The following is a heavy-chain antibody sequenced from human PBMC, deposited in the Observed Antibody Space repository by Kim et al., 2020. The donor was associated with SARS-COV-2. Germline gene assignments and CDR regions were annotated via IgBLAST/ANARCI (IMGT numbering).Heavy chain of an antibody. J-gene: IGHJ4*02. CDR1: GYTFINYV. Sequence: ASVKVSCKSSGYTFINYVIYWVRQAPGQRLEWTGWINAGNDNTKYSQKFQGRVTITTDTSASTAYMELSSLRSEDTAVYYCARDGAAVTKTFDYWGQGTLVTVSS. CDR2: INAGNDNT. V-gene: IGHV1-3*01. D-gene: IGHD4-17*01. CDR3: ARDGAAVTKTFDY.